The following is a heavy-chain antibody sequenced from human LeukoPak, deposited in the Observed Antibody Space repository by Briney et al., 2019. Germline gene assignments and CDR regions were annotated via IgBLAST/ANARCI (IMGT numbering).Heavy chain of an antibody. V-gene: IGHV4-34*01. Sequence: SETLSLTCAVYGGSFSGYYWRWIRQSPGKGLEWIGEVNHSGSTNYNPSLKSRVTISVDTSKNQFSLKLSSVTAADTSVYYCARGVTGSASDYWGQGTLVTVSS. D-gene: IGHD1-1*01. CDR1: GGSFSGYY. J-gene: IGHJ4*02. CDR3: ARGVTGSASDY. CDR2: VNHSGST.